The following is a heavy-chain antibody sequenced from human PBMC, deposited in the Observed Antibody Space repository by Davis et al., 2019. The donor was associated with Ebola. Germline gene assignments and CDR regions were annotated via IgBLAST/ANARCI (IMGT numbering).Heavy chain of an antibody. V-gene: IGHV1-2*04. Sequence: ASVKVSCKASGYTFTSYGISWVRQAPGQGLEWMGWINPNSGGTNYAQKFQGWVTMTRDTSISTAYMELSRLRSDDTAVYYCARSGEGWTLDYWGQGTLVTVSS. CDR1: GYTFTSYG. CDR2: INPNSGGT. CDR3: ARSGEGWTLDY. J-gene: IGHJ4*02. D-gene: IGHD1-26*01.